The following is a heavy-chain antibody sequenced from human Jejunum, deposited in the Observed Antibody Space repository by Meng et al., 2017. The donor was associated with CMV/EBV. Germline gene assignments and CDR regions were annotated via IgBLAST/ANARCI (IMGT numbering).Heavy chain of an antibody. V-gene: IGHV3-23*01. J-gene: IGHJ6*02. CDR2: VSDSATGS. CDR1: GFRFSSYW. CDR3: AKRRGNSYYYDMDV. D-gene: IGHD1-1*01. Sequence: SGFRFSSYWMSWVRQAPGKGLEWLSTVSDSATGSNYADSVRGRFTISRDNSKNILYLQMNSLTVEDTAVYYCAKRRGNSYYYDMDVWGQGTTVTVSS.